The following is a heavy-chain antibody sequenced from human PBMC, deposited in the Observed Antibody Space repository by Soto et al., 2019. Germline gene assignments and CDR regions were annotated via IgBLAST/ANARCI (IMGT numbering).Heavy chain of an antibody. J-gene: IGHJ1*01. D-gene: IGHD3-22*01. CDR2: ISGSGGST. CDR1: GFTFGDYG. Sequence: GGSLRLSCTASGFTFGDYGMSWFRQAPGKGLEWVSAISGSGGSTHYADSVKGRFTISRDNSKNTLYLQMNSLRAEDTAVYYCAKGADYFHSNGNNLEYFQYWGQGTLVTVSS. V-gene: IGHV3-23*01. CDR3: AKGADYFHSNGNNLEYFQY.